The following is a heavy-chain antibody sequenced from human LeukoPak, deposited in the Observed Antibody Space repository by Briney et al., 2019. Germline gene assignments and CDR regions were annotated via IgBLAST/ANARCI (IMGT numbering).Heavy chain of an antibody. CDR2: IKQDGSEK. CDR1: GFTFSSYW. D-gene: IGHD6-19*01. CDR3: ARDARPTLYSSGWYLY. V-gene: IGHV3-7*01. J-gene: IGHJ4*02. Sequence: PGGSLRLSCVASGFTFSSYWMSWVRQAPGKGLEWVANIKQDGSEKYYVDSVKGRFTISRDNAKNSLYLQMNSLRAEDTAVYYCARDARPTLYSSGWYLYWGQGTLVTVSS.